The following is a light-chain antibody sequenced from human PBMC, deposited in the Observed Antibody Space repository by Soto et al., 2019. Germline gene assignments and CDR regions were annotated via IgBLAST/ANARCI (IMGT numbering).Light chain of an antibody. Sequence: QSVLTQPPSASGTPGQRVTISCSGSSSNIGSNTVNWYQQLPGTAPKLLIYSNNQRPSGVPDRFSGSKSGTSASLAISGHQSEDEADYYCAAWDDSLNGPYVVFGGGTQLTVL. J-gene: IGLJ2*01. CDR1: SSNIGSNT. V-gene: IGLV1-44*01. CDR2: SNN. CDR3: AAWDDSLNGPYVV.